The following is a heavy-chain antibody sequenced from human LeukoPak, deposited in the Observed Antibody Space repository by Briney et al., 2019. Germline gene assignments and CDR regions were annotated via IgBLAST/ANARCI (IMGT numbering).Heavy chain of an antibody. CDR3: AKDLRFYGSGSPNWFHP. CDR2: IYHSGST. Sequence: SETLSLTCAVSGYSISSGYYWGWIRQPPGKGLEWIGSIYHSGSTYYNPSLKSRVTISVDTSKNQFSLKLNCVTAADTAVYYCAKDLRFYGSGSPNWFHPWGQGTLVTASS. J-gene: IGHJ5*02. CDR1: GYSISSGYY. D-gene: IGHD3-10*01. V-gene: IGHV4-38-2*02.